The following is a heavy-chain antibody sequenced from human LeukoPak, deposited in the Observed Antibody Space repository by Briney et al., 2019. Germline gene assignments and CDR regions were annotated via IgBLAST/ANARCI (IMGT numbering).Heavy chain of an antibody. CDR3: ARNVRFFDS. D-gene: IGHD1-1*01. Sequence: PSETLSLTCTVSGDSISNSIWWSWLRRPPGKGLEWIGEVDHTGNTNYRPSLDSRVTLSIDTSKNHFSLTLTSVTAADTAVYYCARNVRFFDSWGQGTRVTVSS. CDR2: VDHTGNT. J-gene: IGHJ4*02. V-gene: IGHV4-4*02. CDR1: GDSISNSIW.